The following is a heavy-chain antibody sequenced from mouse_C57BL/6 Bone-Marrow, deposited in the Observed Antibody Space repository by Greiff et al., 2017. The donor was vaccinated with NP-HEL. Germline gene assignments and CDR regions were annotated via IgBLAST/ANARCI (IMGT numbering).Heavy chain of an antibody. CDR2: LDPSDSYT. D-gene: IGHD4-1*01. CDR3: AREGNWAYYLDY. V-gene: IGHV1-69*01. Sequence: QVQLQQPGAELVMPGASVKLSCKASGYTFTSYWMHWVKQRPGQGLEWIGELDPSDSYTNYNQKFKGKSTLTVDKSSSTAYMQLSSLTSEDSAVYYGAREGNWAYYLDYWGQGTTLTVSS. J-gene: IGHJ2*01. CDR1: GYTFTSYW.